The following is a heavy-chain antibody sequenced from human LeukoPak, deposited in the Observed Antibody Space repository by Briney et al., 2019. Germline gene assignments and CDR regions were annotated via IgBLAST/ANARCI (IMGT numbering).Heavy chain of an antibody. D-gene: IGHD1-26*01. Sequence: GRSLRLSCAASGFPFTNYWMIGVRQAPGKRPEWVGNINQDGSETNYVDSVKGRFSMSRDNAKTSLYLQMNSLSAEDTAVYYCATDRKVGAGVPRFDYWGQGALVTVPS. CDR3: ATDRKVGAGVPRFDY. CDR2: INQDGSET. CDR1: GFPFTNYW. V-gene: IGHV3-7*01. J-gene: IGHJ4*02.